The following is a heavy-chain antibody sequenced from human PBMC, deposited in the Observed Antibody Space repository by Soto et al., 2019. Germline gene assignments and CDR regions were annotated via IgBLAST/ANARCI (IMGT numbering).Heavy chain of an antibody. V-gene: IGHV1-69*01. Sequence: QVQLVQSGAEVKKPGSSVKVSCKASGGTFNKYAISWVRQAPRQGLEWMGGIILISGITNYAQKFQGRVTITADESSSTAYMELRSLRSEDTAVYYCARGDYYGSGSYYLDACNMWGQGTMVTVSS. CDR2: IILISGIT. D-gene: IGHD3-10*01. CDR3: ARGDYYGSGSYYLDACNM. J-gene: IGHJ3*02. CDR1: GGTFNKYA.